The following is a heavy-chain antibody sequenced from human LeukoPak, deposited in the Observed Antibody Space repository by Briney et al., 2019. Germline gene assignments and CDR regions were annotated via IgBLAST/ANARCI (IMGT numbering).Heavy chain of an antibody. Sequence: SETLSLTCAVSGVSITSDTYYWRWIRQPPGKGLEWIGYILHSGSTYHNPSLKSRVTILVDTSKNQFSLKLSSVTAADTAVYFCARTRDFWSAYFAYWGQGILVTVSS. J-gene: IGHJ4*02. D-gene: IGHD3-3*01. CDR3: ARTRDFWSAYFAY. CDR1: GVSITSDTYY. V-gene: IGHV4-30-2*01. CDR2: ILHSGST.